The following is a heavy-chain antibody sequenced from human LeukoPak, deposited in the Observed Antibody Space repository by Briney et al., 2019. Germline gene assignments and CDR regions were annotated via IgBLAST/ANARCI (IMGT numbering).Heavy chain of an antibody. CDR2: ISFDGSNT. Sequence: GRSLRLSCAASGFIFSRYGMHWVRQAPGKGLEGVAIISFDGSNTYYTDSVKGRFTISRDNSNNTLYLQMNSLSAEDTAVYYCAKWKGNNFGYFDYWGQGTLVTVSS. V-gene: IGHV3-30*18. CDR3: AKWKGNNFGYFDY. D-gene: IGHD5-24*01. CDR1: GFIFSRYG. J-gene: IGHJ4*02.